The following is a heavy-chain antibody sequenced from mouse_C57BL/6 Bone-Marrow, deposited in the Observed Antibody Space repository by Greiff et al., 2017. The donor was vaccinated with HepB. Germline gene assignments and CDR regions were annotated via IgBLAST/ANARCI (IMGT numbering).Heavy chain of an antibody. D-gene: IGHD1-1*01. V-gene: IGHV1-18*01. CDR2: INPNNGGT. Sequence: DVKLQESGPELVKPGASVKIPCKASGYTFTDYNMDWVKQSHGKSLEWIGDINPNNGGTIYNQKFKGKATLTVDKSSSTAYMELRSLTSEDTAVYYCARPYYGSSLYYFDYWGQGTTLTVSS. J-gene: IGHJ2*01. CDR3: ARPYYGSSLYYFDY. CDR1: GYTFTDYN.